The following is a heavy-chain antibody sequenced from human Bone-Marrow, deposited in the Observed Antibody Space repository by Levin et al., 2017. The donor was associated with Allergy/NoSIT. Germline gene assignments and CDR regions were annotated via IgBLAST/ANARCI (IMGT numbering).Heavy chain of an antibody. Sequence: GESLKISCAASGFTFENYAIHWVRQAPGKGLEWISLIDYNGGREYYADSVKGRFTSSRDNSKNSVYLEMNNLNAEDTGIYYCIKGYAGYCSSVSCHALHIWGQGTTVVVSS. J-gene: IGHJ3*02. CDR2: IDYNGGRE. V-gene: IGHV3-43D*04. CDR3: IKGYAGYCSSVSCHALHI. CDR1: GFTFENYA. D-gene: IGHD2-2*01.